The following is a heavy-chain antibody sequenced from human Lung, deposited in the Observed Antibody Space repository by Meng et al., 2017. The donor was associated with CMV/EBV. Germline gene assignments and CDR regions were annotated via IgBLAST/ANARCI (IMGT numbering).Heavy chain of an antibody. CDR3: AKDRGATNRYGMDF. V-gene: IGHV3-9*01. Sequence: LTXXASGFTFGDYAMHWVRQAPGKGLEWVSGISWNSGSIGYADSVKGRFTISRDNAKNSLYLQMNSLRAEDTALYYCAKDRGATNRYGMDFWGQGATVTVSS. CDR1: GFTFGDYA. CDR2: ISWNSGSI. J-gene: IGHJ6*02. D-gene: IGHD1-26*01.